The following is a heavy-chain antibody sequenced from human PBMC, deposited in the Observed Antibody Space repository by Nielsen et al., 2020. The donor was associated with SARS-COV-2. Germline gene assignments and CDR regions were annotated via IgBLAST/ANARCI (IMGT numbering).Heavy chain of an antibody. CDR1: GFTFSSYA. V-gene: IGHV3-23*01. CDR2: ISASGGAT. D-gene: IGHD1-26*01. CDR3: AKGNGVYSGSDH. J-gene: IGHJ5*02. Sequence: GESLKISCAASGFTFSSYAMSWVRQAPGKGLECVSVISASGGATYYADSVKGRFTISRDTSKNTLYLQMNSLRAEDTAVYYCAKGNGVYSGSDHWGQGTLVTVSS.